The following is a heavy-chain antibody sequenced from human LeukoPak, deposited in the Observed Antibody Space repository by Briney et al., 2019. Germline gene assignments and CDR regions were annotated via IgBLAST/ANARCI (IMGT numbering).Heavy chain of an antibody. CDR1: GGSISSYY. V-gene: IGHV4-59*01. CDR3: ARQQLSQLYYFDY. Sequence: SETLSLTCTVSGGSISSYYWSWIRQPPGKGLEWIGYIYYSESTNYNPSLKSRVTISVDTSKNQFSLKLSSVTAADAAVYYCARQQLSQLYYFDYWGQGTLVTVSS. J-gene: IGHJ4*02. CDR2: IYYSEST. D-gene: IGHD6-13*01.